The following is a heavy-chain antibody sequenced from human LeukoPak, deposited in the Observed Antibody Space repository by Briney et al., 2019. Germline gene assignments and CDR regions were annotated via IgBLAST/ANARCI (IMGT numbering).Heavy chain of an antibody. CDR2: ISYHGVDK. CDR1: EFTFSRYA. Sequence: PGRSLRLSCAAPEFTFSRYAMHWVRQAPGKGLEWLAVISYHGVDKFYRASVKGRFTISRDNVENTLFLQLDNLSAEDSGVYFCARAVPTIHHMDVWGKGTMVTVSS. J-gene: IGHJ6*03. D-gene: IGHD1-26*01. CDR3: ARAVPTIHHMDV. V-gene: IGHV3-30*04.